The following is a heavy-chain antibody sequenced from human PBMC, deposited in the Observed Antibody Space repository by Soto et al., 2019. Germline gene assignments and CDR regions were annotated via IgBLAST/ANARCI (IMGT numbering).Heavy chain of an antibody. CDR2: ISYDGSNK. D-gene: IGHD6-19*01. CDR3: ARSTGYSSGWYIY. CDR1: GFTFSSYA. V-gene: IGHV3-30-3*01. J-gene: IGHJ4*02. Sequence: QVQLVESGGGVVQPGRSLRLSCAASGFTFSSYAMHWVRQAPGKGLEWVAVISYDGSNKYYADSVKGRFTISRDNSKNTRYLQMNSLRAEDTAVYYWARSTGYSSGWYIYWGQGTLVTVSS.